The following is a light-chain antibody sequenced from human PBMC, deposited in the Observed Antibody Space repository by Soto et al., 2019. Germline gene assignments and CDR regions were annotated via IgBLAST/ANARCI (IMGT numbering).Light chain of an antibody. CDR1: ESVSSNY. Sequence: EIVLTQSPGTLSLSPGEGATLSCRASESVSSNYLAWYQLKPGQAPRLLIYGTSIRAAGIPDRFSGSGSGTDFTLTISRPDPQDFAVYFCQQYGSSPRTFGQGTEVEIK. J-gene: IGKJ1*01. CDR3: QQYGSSPRT. CDR2: GTS. V-gene: IGKV3-20*01.